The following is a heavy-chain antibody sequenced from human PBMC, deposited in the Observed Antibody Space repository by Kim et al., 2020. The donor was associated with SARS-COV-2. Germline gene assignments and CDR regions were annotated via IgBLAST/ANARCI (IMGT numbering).Heavy chain of an antibody. Sequence: SVKVSCKASGGTFSSYAISWVRQAPGQGLEWMGRIIPILGIANYAQKFQGRVTITADKSTSTAYMELSSLRSEDTAVYSCARVDNSFQQTGTFDPWVQG. CDR1: GGTFSSYA. CDR2: IIPILGIA. CDR3: ARVDNSFQQTGTFDP. D-gene: IGHD1-1*01. V-gene: IGHV1-69*04. J-gene: IGHJ5*02.